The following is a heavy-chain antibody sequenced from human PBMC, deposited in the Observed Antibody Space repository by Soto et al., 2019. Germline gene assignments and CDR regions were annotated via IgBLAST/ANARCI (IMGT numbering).Heavy chain of an antibody. D-gene: IGHD3-9*01. J-gene: IGHJ5*02. V-gene: IGHV1-8*01. CDR3: ARARHYDILTGYFCCWFDP. CDR1: GYTSTSYD. Sequence: ASVKVSCKASGYTSTSYDINWVRQATGQGLEWMGWMNPNSGNTGYAQKFQGRVTMTRNTSISTAYMELSSLRSEDTAVYYCARARHYDILTGYFCCWFDPWGQGTLVTVSS. CDR2: MNPNSGNT.